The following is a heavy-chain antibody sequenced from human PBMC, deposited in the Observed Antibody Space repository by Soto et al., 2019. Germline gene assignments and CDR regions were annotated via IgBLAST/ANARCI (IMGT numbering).Heavy chain of an antibody. V-gene: IGHV4-59*01. D-gene: IGHD2-21*02. CDR1: GGSISSYY. CDR2: IYYSGST. Sequence: SETLSLTCTVSGGSISSYYWSWIRQPPGKGLEWIGYIYYSGSTNYNPSLKSRVTISVDTSKNQFSLKLSSVTAADTAVYYCARHGRAYCGGDCYSTVPYAFDISGQGTMVTVSS. CDR3: ARHGRAYCGGDCYSTVPYAFDI. J-gene: IGHJ3*02.